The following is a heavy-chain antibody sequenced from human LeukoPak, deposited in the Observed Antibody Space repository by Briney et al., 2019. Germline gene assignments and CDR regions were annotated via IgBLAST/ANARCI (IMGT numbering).Heavy chain of an antibody. V-gene: IGHV3-30*02. CDR2: IRYDGGNK. CDR1: GFTFSSYG. CDR3: AKDTRATVTTGNWFDP. J-gene: IGHJ5*02. Sequence: PGGSLRLSWAASGFTFSSYGMHWVRQAPGKGLEWVAFIRYDGGNKYYADSVKGRFTISRDNSKNMLYLQMNSLRAEDTAMYYCAKDTRATVTTGNWFDPWGQGTLVTVSS. D-gene: IGHD4-17*01.